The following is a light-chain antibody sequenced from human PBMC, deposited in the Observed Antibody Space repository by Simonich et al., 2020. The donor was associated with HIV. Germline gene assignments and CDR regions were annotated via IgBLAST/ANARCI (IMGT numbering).Light chain of an antibody. CDR3: QHYYTIPYT. CDR2: WAS. Sequence: DIVMTQSPDSLAVSLGERATINCKSSQSVLYSSNNKTYLAWYQQKPGQPPKLLIYWASTRESGVPDRFSGSGSGTDFTLTISSLQAEDVAVYYCQHYYTIPYTFGQGTKLEIK. V-gene: IGKV4-1*01. CDR1: QSVLYSSNNKTY. J-gene: IGKJ2*01.